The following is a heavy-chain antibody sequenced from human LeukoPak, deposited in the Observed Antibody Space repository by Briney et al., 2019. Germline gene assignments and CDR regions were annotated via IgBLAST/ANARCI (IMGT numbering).Heavy chain of an antibody. CDR1: GFTFDDYA. J-gene: IGHJ4*02. CDR2: ISWNSGSI. Sequence: GRSLRLSCAASGFTFDDYAMHWVRQAPWKGLEWVSVISWNSGSIGYADSVKGRFTISRDNAKNSLYLQMNSLRAEDTALYYCAKDMGGYNWNGFDYWGQGTLVTVSS. D-gene: IGHD1-1*01. CDR3: AKDMGGYNWNGFDY. V-gene: IGHV3-9*01.